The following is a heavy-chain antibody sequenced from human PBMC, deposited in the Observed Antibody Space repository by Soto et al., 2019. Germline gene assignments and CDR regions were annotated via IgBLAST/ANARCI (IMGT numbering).Heavy chain of an antibody. CDR1: GGSIRSYY. D-gene: IGHD5-12*01. V-gene: IGHV4-59*08. CDR2: IYYSGST. Sequence: SATLSLSCTVSGGSIRSYYWSWIRQPPGKGLEWIGYIYYSGSTNYNPSLKSRVTISVDTSKNQFSLKLSSVTAADTAVYYCASIDGYNPPADAFDIWGQGTMVT. J-gene: IGHJ3*02. CDR3: ASIDGYNPPADAFDI.